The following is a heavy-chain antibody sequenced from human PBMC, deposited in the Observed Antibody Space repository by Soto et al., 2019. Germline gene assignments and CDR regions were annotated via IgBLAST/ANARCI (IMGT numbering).Heavy chain of an antibody. CDR3: ARRIQYYYGLDV. D-gene: IGHD4-4*01. V-gene: IGHV4-39*01. CDR2: IYYSGST. Sequence: SETLSLTCTFSGGSISSSSYYWGWIRQPPGKGLEWIGSIYYSGSTYYNPSLKSRVTISVDTSKNQFSLKLSSVTAADTAVYYCARRIQYYYGLDVWGHGTTVTVSS. J-gene: IGHJ6*02. CDR1: GGSISSSSYY.